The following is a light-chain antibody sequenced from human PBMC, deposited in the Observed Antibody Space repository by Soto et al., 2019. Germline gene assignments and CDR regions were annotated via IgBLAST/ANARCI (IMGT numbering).Light chain of an antibody. J-gene: IGKJ1*01. CDR2: AAS. CDR1: QSVSSSY. CDR3: QRYGSSPTWT. Sequence: EIVLTQSPGTLSVSPGERATLSCRARQSVSSSYLAWYQQKPGQAPRLLIFAASSRATGIPDRFSGSGSGTDFTLTISRVEPEDFAVYYCQRYGSSPTWTFGQGTKVEI. V-gene: IGKV3-20*01.